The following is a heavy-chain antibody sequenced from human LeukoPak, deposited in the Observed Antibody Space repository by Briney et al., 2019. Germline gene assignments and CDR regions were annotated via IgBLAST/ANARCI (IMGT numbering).Heavy chain of an antibody. Sequence: GGSLRLSCAASGFSFSNHWMHWVRQVPGKGLVWVSRINSGGSSTTYADSVKGRFTISRDNAKNTLYLQMNSLRDEDTAVYYCTRDVSQSSSWYGEFDYWGREPRSPSRQ. CDR1: GFSFSNHW. CDR2: INSGGSST. CDR3: TRDVSQSSSWYGEFDY. D-gene: IGHD6-13*01. J-gene: IGHJ4*02. V-gene: IGHV3-74*03.